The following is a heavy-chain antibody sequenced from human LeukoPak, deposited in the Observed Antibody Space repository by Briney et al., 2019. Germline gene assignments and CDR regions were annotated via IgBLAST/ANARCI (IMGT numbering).Heavy chain of an antibody. J-gene: IGHJ4*02. CDR1: GFTFSSYW. D-gene: IGHD2-2*01. V-gene: IGHV3-7*01. CDR2: IKQDGSEK. Sequence: GGSLRLSCAASGFTFSSYWMSWVRQAPGKGLEWVANIKQDGSEKYYVDSVKGRFTISRDNAKNSLYLQMNSLRAEDTAVYYCARDPEYHLPWGSDYWGQGTLVTVSS. CDR3: ARDPEYHLPWGSDY.